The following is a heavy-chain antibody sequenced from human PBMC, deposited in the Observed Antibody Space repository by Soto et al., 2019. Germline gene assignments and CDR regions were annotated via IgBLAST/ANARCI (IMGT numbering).Heavy chain of an antibody. CDR1: GVTFSSYA. J-gene: IGHJ5*02. Sequence: SVKVSCKASGVTFSSYAISWVRQAPGQGLEWMGGIIPIFGTANYAQKFQGRVTITADESTSTAYMELSSLRSEDTAVYYCARRAGYCSSTSCFTPYNWFDPWGQGTLVTVSS. D-gene: IGHD2-2*01. V-gene: IGHV1-69*13. CDR3: ARRAGYCSSTSCFTPYNWFDP. CDR2: IIPIFGTA.